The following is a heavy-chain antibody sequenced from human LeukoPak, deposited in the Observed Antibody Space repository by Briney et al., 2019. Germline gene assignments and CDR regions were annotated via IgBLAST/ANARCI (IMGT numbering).Heavy chain of an antibody. J-gene: IGHJ4*02. CDR3: AREDGY. CDR1: GGSIRNINFY. D-gene: IGHD5-24*01. CDR2: ISYSEST. Sequence: SETLSLTCTVSGGSIRNINFYWGWIRQPPGMGLQWVGSISYSESTSYNPSLKSRVTISVDKSKNQFSLKLSSVTAADTAVYYCAREDGYWGQGTLVTVSS. V-gene: IGHV4-39*07.